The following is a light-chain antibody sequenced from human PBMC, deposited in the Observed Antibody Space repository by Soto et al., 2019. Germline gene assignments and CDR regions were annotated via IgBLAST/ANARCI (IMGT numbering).Light chain of an antibody. J-gene: IGLJ2*01. Sequence: QPVLTQPPSVSGAPGQRVTISCTGSSSNIGAGYDVHWYQQLPGTAPKLLIYGNSNRPSGDPDRFSGSKSGTSASLAITGLQAEDEADYYCQSYDSSLSGVVFGGGTKLTVL. CDR2: GNS. CDR1: SSNIGAGYD. V-gene: IGLV1-40*01. CDR3: QSYDSSLSGVV.